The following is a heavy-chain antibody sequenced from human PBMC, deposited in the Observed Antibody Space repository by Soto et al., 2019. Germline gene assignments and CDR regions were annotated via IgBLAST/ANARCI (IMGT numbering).Heavy chain of an antibody. CDR3: ARGSWDDVSGHYYMDV. V-gene: IGHV6-1*01. CDR1: GDSVSSNSAA. CDR2: TYYKSKWYY. Sequence: PSQTLSLTCDISGDSVSSNSAAWNWIRRTPSRGLERLGRTYYKSKWYYTYAASVKSRITVSPDTSKNQFSLQLTSVTPEDTAVYYCARGSWDDVSGHYYMDVWDKGTTVTVSS. D-gene: IGHD1-1*01. J-gene: IGHJ6*03.